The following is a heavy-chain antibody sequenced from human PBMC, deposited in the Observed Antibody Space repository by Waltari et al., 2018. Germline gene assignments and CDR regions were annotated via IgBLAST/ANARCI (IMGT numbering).Heavy chain of an antibody. CDR1: GFTFSSYC. Sequence: EVQLVESGGGLVQPGGSLRLACAASGFTFSSYCLNWVRQAPGKVLEWVSYISSSSSTIYYADSVKGRFTISRDNAKNSLYLQMNSLRAEDTAVYYCARGSGGYSYGHYWYFDLWGRGTLVTVSS. J-gene: IGHJ2*01. CDR3: ARGSGGYSYGHYWYFDL. D-gene: IGHD5-18*01. V-gene: IGHV3-48*04. CDR2: ISSSSSTI.